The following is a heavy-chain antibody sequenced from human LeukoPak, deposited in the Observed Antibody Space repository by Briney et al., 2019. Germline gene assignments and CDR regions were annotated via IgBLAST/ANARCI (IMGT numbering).Heavy chain of an antibody. J-gene: IGHJ4*02. D-gene: IGHD3-10*01. CDR1: GFTFSSYW. Sequence: GGSLRLSCAASGFTFSSYWMHWVCQAPGKGLVWVSSISSSSSYIYYADSVKGRFTISRDNAKNSLYLQMNSLRAEDTAVYYCARSMVRGVIDYWGQGTLVTVSS. V-gene: IGHV3-21*01. CDR3: ARSMVRGVIDY. CDR2: ISSSSSYI.